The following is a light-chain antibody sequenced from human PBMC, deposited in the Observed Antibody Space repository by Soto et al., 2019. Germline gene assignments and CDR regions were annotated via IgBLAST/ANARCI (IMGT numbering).Light chain of an antibody. CDR2: DSS. CDR1: QTVSSY. Sequence: EIVLTQSPATLSLSPGERATLSCRASQTVSSYVAWYQQRHGQAPRLVIYDSSNRAPGVPARFSGSGSETQFTLTISSLEPEDSAVYYCQQRYNRPPYTFGQGTKLEIK. V-gene: IGKV3-11*01. J-gene: IGKJ2*01. CDR3: QQRYNRPPYT.